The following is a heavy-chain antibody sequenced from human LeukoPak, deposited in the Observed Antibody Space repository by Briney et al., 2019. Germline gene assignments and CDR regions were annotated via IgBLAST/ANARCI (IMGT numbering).Heavy chain of an antibody. CDR3: ASAEYYYDSSGYFAP. D-gene: IGHD3-22*01. CDR2: VYYSGST. J-gene: IGHJ5*02. CDR1: GGSISSGGYY. Sequence: PSQTLSLTCTVSGGSISSGGYYWSWLRQHPGKGLEWIGYVYYSGSTYYNPSLKSRVTISVDTSKNQFSLKLSSVTAADTAVYYCASAEYYYDSSGYFAPWGQGTLVTVSS. V-gene: IGHV4-31*03.